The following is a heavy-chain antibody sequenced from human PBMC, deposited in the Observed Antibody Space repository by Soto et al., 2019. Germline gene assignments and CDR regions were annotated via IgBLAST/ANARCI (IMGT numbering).Heavy chain of an antibody. CDR2: TYYGVTT. Sequence: KTSETLSLTCTVSGGSISSGDYYWSWIRQPPGKGLEWIGYTYYGVTTYYNPSLKSRFAISVDTSKNQFSLEVNSVTAADTAVYYCARGRGYCSRTSCYTGGIFDYWGQGTLVTVSS. V-gene: IGHV4-30-4*01. CDR1: GGSISSGDYY. D-gene: IGHD2-2*02. CDR3: ARGRGYCSRTSCYTGGIFDY. J-gene: IGHJ4*02.